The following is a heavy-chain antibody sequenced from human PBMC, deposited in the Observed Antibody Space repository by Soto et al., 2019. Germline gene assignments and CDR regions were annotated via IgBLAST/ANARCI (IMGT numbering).Heavy chain of an antibody. V-gene: IGHV3-48*02. CDR3: ARDARNADYDY. CDR1: GFTFSTHA. D-gene: IGHD3-16*01. J-gene: IGHJ4*02. Sequence: EVQLVESGGGLVQPGGSLRLSCAVSGFTFSTHAMNWVRQAPGKGLEWVAYIHGTRSIIYYADSVKGRFTISRDNAKNSLFLQMDRLRDEDTAVYYCARDARNADYDYWGQGTLVSVPS. CDR2: IHGTRSII.